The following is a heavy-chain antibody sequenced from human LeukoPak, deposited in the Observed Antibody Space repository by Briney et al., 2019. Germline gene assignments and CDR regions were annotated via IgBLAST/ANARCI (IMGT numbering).Heavy chain of an antibody. D-gene: IGHD5-12*01. V-gene: IGHV1-18*01. Sequence: ASVKVSCKASGYTFTSYDINWVRQATGQGLEWMGWMNPNSGNTNYAQKLQGRVTMTTDTSTSTAYMELRSLRSDDTAVYYCARDRGYSGPFDYWGQGTLVTVSS. CDR3: ARDRGYSGPFDY. J-gene: IGHJ4*02. CDR1: GYTFTSYD. CDR2: MNPNSGNT.